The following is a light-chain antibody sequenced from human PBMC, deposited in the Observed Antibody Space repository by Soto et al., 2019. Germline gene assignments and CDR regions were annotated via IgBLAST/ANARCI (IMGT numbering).Light chain of an antibody. Sequence: QSVLTQPGSVSGSPGESITISCAGSSSDLGAYKYVSWYQQHPDKAPKLILYEVSRRPSGVSNRFSGSKSGNTASLTISGLLAEDEADYSCSSYTNTSNLVFGNGTKVTVL. J-gene: IGLJ1*01. CDR2: EVS. CDR1: SSDLGAYKY. CDR3: SSYTNTSNLV. V-gene: IGLV2-14*03.